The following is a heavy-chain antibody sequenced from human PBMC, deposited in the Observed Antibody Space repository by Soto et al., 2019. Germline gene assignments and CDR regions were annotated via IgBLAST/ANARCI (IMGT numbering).Heavy chain of an antibody. Sequence: GSLRLSCAASGFTFSSYAMSWVRQGPGKGLEWVSAISGSGGSTYYADSVKGRFTISRDNSKNTLYLQMNGLRAEDTAVFYCARDPSHGSGTYLDYWGQGTLVTVSS. J-gene: IGHJ4*02. CDR2: ISGSGGST. CDR3: ARDPSHGSGTYLDY. V-gene: IGHV3-23*01. CDR1: GFTFSSYA. D-gene: IGHD3-10*01.